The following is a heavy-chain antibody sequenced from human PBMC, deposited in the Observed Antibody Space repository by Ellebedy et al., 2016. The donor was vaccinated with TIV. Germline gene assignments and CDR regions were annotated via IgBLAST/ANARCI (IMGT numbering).Heavy chain of an antibody. CDR2: IYYSGST. D-gene: IGHD6-19*01. V-gene: IGHV4-39*07. CDR1: GGSISSSSYY. J-gene: IGHJ5*02. CDR3: ARWLVRKHGGFDP. Sequence: SETLSLTCTVSGGSISSSSYYWGWIRQPPGKGLEWIGSIYYSGSTYYNPSLKSRVTISVDTSKNQFSLKLSSVTAADTAVYYCARWLVRKHGGFDPWGQGTLVTVSS.